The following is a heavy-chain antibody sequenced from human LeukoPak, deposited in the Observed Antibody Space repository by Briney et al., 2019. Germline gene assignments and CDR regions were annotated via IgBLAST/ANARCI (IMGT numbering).Heavy chain of an antibody. CDR3: ARHLPNYDSSGYYYTMVYYFDY. V-gene: IGHV4-59*08. J-gene: IGHJ4*02. CDR2: IYYSGST. CDR1: GGSISSYY. D-gene: IGHD3-22*01. Sequence: SETLSLTCTVSGGSISSYYWSWIRQPPGKGLEWIGYIYYSGSTNYNPSLKSRVTISVDTSKNQFSLKLSSVTAADTAVYYCARHLPNYDSSGYYYTMVYYFDYWGQGTLVTVSS.